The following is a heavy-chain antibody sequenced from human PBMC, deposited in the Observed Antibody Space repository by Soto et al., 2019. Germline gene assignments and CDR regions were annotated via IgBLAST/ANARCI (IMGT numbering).Heavy chain of an antibody. V-gene: IGHV3-23*01. CDR2: ITGSGDVS. Sequence: VQLLQSGGGLIQPGGSLRLSCTTSGFTFSNYAMSWVRQAPGKGLEGVSVITGSGDVSYVTDRFKGRFTVSRDNFKNTLFLEMSSLRADATAVYFCAKAQKASGNVNSYLDYWGQGIRVTVSP. J-gene: IGHJ4*02. CDR3: AKAQKASGNVNSYLDY. D-gene: IGHD2-15*01. CDR1: GFTFSNYA.